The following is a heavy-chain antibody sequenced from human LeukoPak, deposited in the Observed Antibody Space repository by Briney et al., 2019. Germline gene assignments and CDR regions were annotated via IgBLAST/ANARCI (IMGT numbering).Heavy chain of an antibody. CDR3: ATDEPNGGPGIAAAGGGRAYSSDAY. CDR2: FDPEDGET. D-gene: IGHD6-13*01. V-gene: IGHV1-24*01. CDR1: GYTLTELS. Sequence: ASVKVSCKVSGYTLTELSMHWVRQAPGKGLEWMGGFDPEDGETIYAQKFQGRVTMTEDTSTDTAYMELSSLRSEDTAVYYCATDEPNGGPGIAAAGGGRAYSSDAYWGQGTLVTVFS. J-gene: IGHJ4*02.